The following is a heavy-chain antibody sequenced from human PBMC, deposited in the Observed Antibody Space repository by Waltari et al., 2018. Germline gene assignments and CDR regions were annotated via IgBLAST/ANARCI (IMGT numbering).Heavy chain of an antibody. CDR1: GFTFNIYE. CDR2: INRSCTSI. V-gene: IGHV3-48*03. CDR3: AREDPYSSSRSFDY. D-gene: IGHD6-13*01. Sequence: DVQLVESGGGLVQPGGSLRLSCAASGFTFNIYEMNWVRQVTGMWLEWVSYINRSCTSIYYADSVKGRFTVSRDNAKNSLFLQVSGLRAEDTAVYYCAREDPYSSSRSFDYWGQGTLVTVSS. J-gene: IGHJ4*02.